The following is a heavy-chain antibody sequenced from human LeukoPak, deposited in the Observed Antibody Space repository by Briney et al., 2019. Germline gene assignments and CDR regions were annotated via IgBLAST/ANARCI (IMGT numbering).Heavy chain of an antibody. V-gene: IGHV3-7*01. Sequence: GESLRLSCAASGFTFSDYWMSWVRQAPRKGLEWLADIKGDGSKEYFVDPVKGRFTISRDNAKNSVYLQMSSLRVEDTAVYYCARDFEDRGAWYNDYWGQGTLVIVSS. CDR1: GFTFSDYW. CDR2: IKGDGSKE. CDR3: ARDFEDRGAWYNDY. D-gene: IGHD6-19*01. J-gene: IGHJ4*02.